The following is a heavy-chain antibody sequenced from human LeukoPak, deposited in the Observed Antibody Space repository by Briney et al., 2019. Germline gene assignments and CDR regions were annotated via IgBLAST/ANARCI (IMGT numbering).Heavy chain of an antibody. CDR2: IIPIFGTA. J-gene: IGHJ4*02. V-gene: IGHV1-69*05. CDR1: GGTFSSYA. Sequence: ASVKVSCKASGGTFSSYAISWVQQAPGQGLEWMGRIIPIFGTANYAQKFQGRVTITTDESTSTAYMELSSLRSEDTAVYYCAMGGAAAGFDYWGQGTLVTVSP. CDR3: AMGGAAAGFDY. D-gene: IGHD6-13*01.